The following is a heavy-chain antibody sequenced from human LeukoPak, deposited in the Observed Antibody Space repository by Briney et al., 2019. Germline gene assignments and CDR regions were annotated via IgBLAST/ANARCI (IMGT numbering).Heavy chain of an antibody. D-gene: IGHD2-15*01. CDR1: GYTFTGYY. CDR2: INPNSGGT. J-gene: IGHJ3*02. CDR3: ARSRASGGSYRDAFDI. V-gene: IGHV1-2*04. Sequence: GASVKVSCKAPGYTFTGYYMHWARQAPGQGLEWMGWINPNSGGTNYAQKFQGWVTMTRDTSISTAYMELSRLRSDDTAVYYCARSRASGGSYRDAFDIWGQGTMVTVSS.